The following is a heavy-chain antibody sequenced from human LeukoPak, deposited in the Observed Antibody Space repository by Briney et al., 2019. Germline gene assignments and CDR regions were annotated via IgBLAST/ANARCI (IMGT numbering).Heavy chain of an antibody. V-gene: IGHV3-11*01. CDR2: ISSSGSTI. J-gene: IGHJ4*02. D-gene: IGHD7-27*01. CDR3: ARAGLTGLFYFDY. Sequence: PGGSLRLSRAASGFTFSDYYMSWIRQAPGKGLEWVSYISSSGSTIYYADSVKGRFTISRDNAKNSLYLQMNSLRAEDTAVYYCARAGLTGLFYFDYWGQGTLVTVSS. CDR1: GFTFSDYY.